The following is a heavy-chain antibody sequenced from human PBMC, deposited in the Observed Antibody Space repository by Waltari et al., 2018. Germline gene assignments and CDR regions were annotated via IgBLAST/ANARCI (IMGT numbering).Heavy chain of an antibody. CDR2: MNPNSGNT. J-gene: IGHJ5*02. CDR3: AREGGSWLYNWFDP. D-gene: IGHD1-26*01. Sequence: QVQLVQSGAEVKTPGPSVKVSCKASGYTFTNSALNWVRPATGQGLEWMGWMNPNSGNTGYAQKFQGRVTMTRNTSISTAYMELSSLRSEDTAVYYCAREGGSWLYNWFDPWGQGTLVTVSS. CDR1: GYTFTNSA. V-gene: IGHV1-8*01.